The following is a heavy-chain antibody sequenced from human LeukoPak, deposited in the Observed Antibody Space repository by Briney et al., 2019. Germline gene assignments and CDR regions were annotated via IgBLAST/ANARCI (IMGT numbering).Heavy chain of an antibody. CDR2: MYHSGST. J-gene: IGHJ6*03. D-gene: IGHD3-10*01. CDR1: NYSISTDYY. V-gene: IGHV4-38-2*02. Sequence: SETLSLTCTVSNYSISTDYYWGWIRQPPGKGLEWIGTMYHSGSTYYNPSLKSRVTISVDTSKNQFSLKLSSVTAADTAVYYCARFNVVRGVINNYYYMDVWGKGTTVTVSS. CDR3: ARFNVVRGVINNYYYMDV.